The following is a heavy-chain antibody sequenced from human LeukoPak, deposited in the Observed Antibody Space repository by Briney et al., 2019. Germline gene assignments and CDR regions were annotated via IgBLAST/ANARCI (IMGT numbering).Heavy chain of an antibody. Sequence: PSETLSLTCTVSGGSISSYYWTWIRQPPGKGLEWIGQIYYSGTSKYNPSLTSRVTMSVDTSKNQFSLKLSSVTAADTAVYYCARGKVGDFWSGSYYYYGMDVWGQGTTVTVSS. CDR2: IYYSGTS. CDR3: ARGKVGDFWSGSYYYYGMDV. J-gene: IGHJ6*02. V-gene: IGHV4-59*12. CDR1: GGSISSYY. D-gene: IGHD3-3*01.